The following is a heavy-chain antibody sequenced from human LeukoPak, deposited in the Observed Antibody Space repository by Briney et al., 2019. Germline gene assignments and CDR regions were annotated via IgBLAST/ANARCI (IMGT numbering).Heavy chain of an antibody. CDR1: GFIVSNSY. Sequence: PRGSLRLSCAASGFIVSNSYMSWLRQAPGKGLEWVSLIYSGGSTFYAGSVKGRFTISRGNSKNTLHLQMNSLIAEDTALYYCAASTNPYYLDYWGQGTLVTVSS. CDR2: IYSGGST. CDR3: AASTNPYYLDY. J-gene: IGHJ4*02. D-gene: IGHD1-14*01. V-gene: IGHV3-53*01.